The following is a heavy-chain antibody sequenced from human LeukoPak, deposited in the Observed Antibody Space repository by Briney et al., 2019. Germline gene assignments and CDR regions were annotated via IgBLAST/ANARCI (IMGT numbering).Heavy chain of an antibody. J-gene: IGHJ4*02. V-gene: IGHV3-64D*09. CDR2: ISSGGST. CDR1: GFTFSTYT. CDR3: VKDTSYCSGGSCSFTYSFDY. Sequence: PGRSLRLSCSASGFTFSTYTMHWVRQAPGKGLEYVSTISSGGSTYYADSVEGRFTISRDNSKNTLYLQMSSLRPEDTAVYYCVKDTSYCSGGSCSFTYSFDYWGQGTLVTVSS. D-gene: IGHD2-15*01.